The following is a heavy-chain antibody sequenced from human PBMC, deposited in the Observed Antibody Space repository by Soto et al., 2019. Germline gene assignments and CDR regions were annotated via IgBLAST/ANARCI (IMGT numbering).Heavy chain of an antibody. Sequence: GGSLRLSCASSGFTFSDFYMSWIRQAPGKGLEWISYVSSGSTNIFYADSVKGRFTVSRDNAKNSVYLQMDSLRAEDTAVYYWARDRTAAGSDYWGQGTLVTVSS. CDR3: ARDRTAAGSDY. D-gene: IGHD6-25*01. V-gene: IGHV3-11*01. J-gene: IGHJ4*02. CDR1: GFTFSDFY. CDR2: VSSGSTNI.